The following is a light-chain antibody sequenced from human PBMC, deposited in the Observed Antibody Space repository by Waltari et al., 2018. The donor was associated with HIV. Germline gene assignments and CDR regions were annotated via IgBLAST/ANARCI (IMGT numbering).Light chain of an antibody. CDR2: WAS. CDR1: QKILFSSTNKNY. Sequence: DIVLTQSPDSLAVSLGERATMNCKSRQKILFSSTNKNYLSWDQQRPGQPPRLLIYWASSPESGVPERFTGSGSGTNFTLTISRLQADDVAVYFCQQYYSTPRTFGQGTKV. CDR3: QQYYSTPRT. J-gene: IGKJ1*01. V-gene: IGKV4-1*01.